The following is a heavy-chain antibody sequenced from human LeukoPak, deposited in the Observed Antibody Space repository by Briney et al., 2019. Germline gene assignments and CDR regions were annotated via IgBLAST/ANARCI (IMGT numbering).Heavy chain of an antibody. V-gene: IGHV4-59*01. D-gene: IGHD6-13*01. CDR2: MFYTGST. J-gene: IGHJ6*02. Sequence: SETLSLTCTVSGGSISSYFWSWIRQPPGQGLDWIGYMFYTGSTNYNPSLKSRVTISIDTSKNQFSLKLSSVTAADTAVYYCARSCIAAAGTCYYYGMDVWGQGTTVTVSS. CDR1: GGSISSYF. CDR3: ARSCIAAAGTCYYYGMDV.